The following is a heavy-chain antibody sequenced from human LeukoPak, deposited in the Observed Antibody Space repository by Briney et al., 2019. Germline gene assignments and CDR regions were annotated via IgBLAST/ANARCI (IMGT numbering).Heavy chain of an antibody. D-gene: IGHD3-22*01. J-gene: IGHJ4*02. CDR1: GFTVSSNY. CDR3: ARDLSHDSSGYSDY. Sequence: PGGSLRLSCAASGFTVSSNYMSWVRPAPGKGLEWVSVIYSGGSTYYADSVKGRFTISRDNSKNTLYLQMNSLRAEDTAVYYCARDLSHDSSGYSDYWGQGTLVTVSS. V-gene: IGHV3-53*01. CDR2: IYSGGST.